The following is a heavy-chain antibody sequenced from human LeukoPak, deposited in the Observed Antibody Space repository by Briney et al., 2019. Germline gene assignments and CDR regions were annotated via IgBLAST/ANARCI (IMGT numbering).Heavy chain of an antibody. D-gene: IGHD2-15*01. V-gene: IGHV4-61*09. CDR1: GGSISSGSYY. CDR3: ARRGPTYCSGGSCYPGHAFDI. Sequence: SETLSLTCTVSGGSISSGSYYCNWIRQPAGKGLEWIGHIYTSGSTNYNPSLKSRVTISVDTSKNQFSLKLSSVTAADTAVYYCARRGPTYCSGGSCYPGHAFDIWGQGTMVTVSS. CDR2: IYTSGST. J-gene: IGHJ3*02.